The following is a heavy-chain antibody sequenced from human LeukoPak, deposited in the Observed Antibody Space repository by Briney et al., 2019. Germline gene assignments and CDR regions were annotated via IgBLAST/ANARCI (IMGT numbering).Heavy chain of an antibody. Sequence: GGSLRLSCAASGFTFTAYGMHWVRQAPGKGLEWLAVISFDGSGQYYADSVKGRFTISRDDSKNMLYLQMNSLRVEDTAVYYCARDLNLGTTDSYWGQGTLVTISS. CDR1: GFTFTAYG. V-gene: IGHV3-30*03. CDR3: ARDLNLGTTDSY. J-gene: IGHJ4*02. CDR2: ISFDGSGQ. D-gene: IGHD4-4*01.